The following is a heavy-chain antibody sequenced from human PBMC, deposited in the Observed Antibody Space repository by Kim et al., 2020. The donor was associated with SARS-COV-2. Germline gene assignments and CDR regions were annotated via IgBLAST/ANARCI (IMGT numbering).Heavy chain of an antibody. D-gene: IGHD7-27*01. CDR3: ARAPGLGSYYYYGMDV. Sequence: GGSLRLSCAASGFTFSSYGMHWVRQAPGKGLEWVAVIWYDGSNKYYADSVKGRFTISRDNSKNTLYLQMNSLRAEDTAVYYCARAPGLGSYYYYGMDVWGQWTTVTVTS. CDR1: GFTFSSYG. V-gene: IGHV3-33*01. J-gene: IGHJ6*02. CDR2: IWYDGSNK.